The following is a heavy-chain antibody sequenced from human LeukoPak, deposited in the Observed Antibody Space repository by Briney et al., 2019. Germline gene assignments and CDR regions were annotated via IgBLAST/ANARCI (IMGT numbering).Heavy chain of an antibody. CDR2: TYSGGST. J-gene: IGHJ4*02. CDR3: ARDGGWYYFDY. CDR1: GFTFSSYW. V-gene: IGHV3-66*01. D-gene: IGHD6-19*01. Sequence: PGGSLRLSCAASGFTFSSYWMHWVRQAPGKGLEWVSVTYSGGSTFYADSVKGRFTISRDNSKNTPYLQMNSLRAEDTAVYYCARDGGWYYFDYWGQGTLVTVSS.